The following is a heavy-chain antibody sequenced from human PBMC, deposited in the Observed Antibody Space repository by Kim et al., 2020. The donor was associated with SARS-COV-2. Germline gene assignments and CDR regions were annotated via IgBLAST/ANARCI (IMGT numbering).Heavy chain of an antibody. CDR1: GGSISSSSYY. Sequence: SETLSLTCTVSGGSISSSSYYWGWIRQPPGKGLEWIGTVHYSGRPYYNPSLKSRVTISVDTSKNQFSLSLSSVTAADTAVYYCATDLYYDTNDYSRGGLFDPWGQGTLVTVSS. V-gene: IGHV4-39*07. CDR2: VHYSGRP. D-gene: IGHD3-22*01. J-gene: IGHJ5*02. CDR3: ATDLYYDTNDYSRGGLFDP.